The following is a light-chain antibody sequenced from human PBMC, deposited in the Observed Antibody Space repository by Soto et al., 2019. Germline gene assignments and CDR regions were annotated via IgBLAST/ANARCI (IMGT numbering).Light chain of an antibody. CDR2: DVT. Sequence: QSVLTQPHSVSGSPGQSVTISCTGSSSDVGGYNYVSWYQLHPGKAPKLLIYDVTKRPSGVPDRFSGSKSGNTASLTISGLQAEDEADYSCCSYAGSYTFVVFGGGTKLTV. V-gene: IGLV2-11*01. CDR1: SSDVGGYNY. CDR3: CSYAGSYTFVV. J-gene: IGLJ3*02.